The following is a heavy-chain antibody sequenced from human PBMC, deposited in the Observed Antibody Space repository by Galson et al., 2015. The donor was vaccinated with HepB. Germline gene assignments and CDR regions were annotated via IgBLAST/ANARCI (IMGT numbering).Heavy chain of an antibody. CDR1: GFTFGDYA. V-gene: IGHV3-49*03. Sequence: SLRLSCAASGFTFGDYAMSWFRQAPGKGLEWVGFIRSKAYGGTTEYAASVKGRFTISRDDSKSIAYLQMSSLKTEDTAVYYCTRDRDTAMVEYWFDPWGQGTLVTVSS. D-gene: IGHD5-18*01. CDR3: TRDRDTAMVEYWFDP. J-gene: IGHJ5*02. CDR2: IRSKAYGGTT.